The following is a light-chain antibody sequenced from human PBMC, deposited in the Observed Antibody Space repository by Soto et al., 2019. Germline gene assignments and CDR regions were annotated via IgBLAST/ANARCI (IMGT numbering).Light chain of an antibody. Sequence: DIQMTQSPSSLSASVGDRVTITCRASQSISTYLNWYQQKPGKAPKLLIYAATSFQRVVPSRFSGSGSGTDFTLTISSLQPEDFETYFCQQSYSPPITFGQGTRLETK. CDR1: QSISTY. J-gene: IGKJ5*01. V-gene: IGKV1-39*01. CDR2: AAT. CDR3: QQSYSPPIT.